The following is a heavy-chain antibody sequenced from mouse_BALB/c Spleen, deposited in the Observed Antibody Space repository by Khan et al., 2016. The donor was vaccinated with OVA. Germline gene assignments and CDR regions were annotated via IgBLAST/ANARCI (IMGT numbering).Heavy chain of an antibody. CDR1: GFTFINYY. V-gene: IGHV1S56*01. Sequence: QVQLQQSGPELVKPGASVKMSCKASGFTFINYYIHWVKQRPGQGLEWIGWIYPGDGRTKYNEKFKGKTTLTKDKSSSTTYMLLSSLTSEDSAIYFCAISYYGSFWYFDVWGAGTTVTVSS. J-gene: IGHJ1*01. CDR2: IYPGDGRT. CDR3: AISYYGSFWYFDV. D-gene: IGHD1-1*01.